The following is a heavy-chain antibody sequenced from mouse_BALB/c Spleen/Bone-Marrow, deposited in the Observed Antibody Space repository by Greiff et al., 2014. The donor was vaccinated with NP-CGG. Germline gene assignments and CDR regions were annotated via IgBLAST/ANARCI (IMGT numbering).Heavy chain of an antibody. J-gene: IGHJ2*01. V-gene: IGHV1S81*02. CDR2: INPSNGRT. Sequence: QVQLKESGAELVKPGASVKLSCKASGYTFTRYWVEWVKQRPGQGLEWIGEINPSNGRTNYNEKFKSKATLTVDKSSSTAYMQLSSLTSEDSAVYYCAREEYYGPDYWGQGTTLTVSS. D-gene: IGHD1-2*01. CDR1: GYTFTRYW. CDR3: AREEYYGPDY.